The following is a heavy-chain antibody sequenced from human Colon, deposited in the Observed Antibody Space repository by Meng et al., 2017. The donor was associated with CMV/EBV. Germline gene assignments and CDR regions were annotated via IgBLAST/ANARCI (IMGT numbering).Heavy chain of an antibody. CDR2: LNRDGSGK. V-gene: IGHV3-7*01. J-gene: IGHJ4*02. Sequence: GGSLRLSCVTSGFMFSDYWMTWVRQAPGKGLEWVANLNRDGSGKYYVDSVKGRFTISRDNAKNSVYLQMNSLRAEDTAVYYCARDRNWIFDYWGRGTLVTVSS. CDR1: GFMFSDYW. D-gene: IGHD1-1*01. CDR3: ARDRNWIFDY.